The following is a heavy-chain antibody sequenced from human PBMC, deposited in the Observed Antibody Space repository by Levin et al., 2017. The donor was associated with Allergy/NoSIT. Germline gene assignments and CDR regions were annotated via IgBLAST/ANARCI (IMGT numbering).Heavy chain of an antibody. J-gene: IGHJ4*02. V-gene: IGHV1-2*06. Sequence: LGESLKISCKASGYSFTGYYIHWVRQVPGQGLEWMGRINPNSGGTNFAQTFQDRVTMTRDTSISTVYMDLSSLRSDDTAVYYCARERSGWLGGDYWGQGTLVTVSS. CDR1: GYSFTGYY. CDR2: INPNSGGT. D-gene: IGHD6-19*01. CDR3: ARERSGWLGGDY.